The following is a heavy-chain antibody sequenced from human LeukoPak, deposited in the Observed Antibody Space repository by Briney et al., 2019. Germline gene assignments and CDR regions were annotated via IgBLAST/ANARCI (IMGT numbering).Heavy chain of an antibody. V-gene: IGHV4-34*01. CDR1: GGSFSGYY. J-gene: IGHJ5*02. Sequence: SETLSLTCAVYGGSFSGYYWSWIRQPPGKGLEWIGEINHSGGTNYNPSLKSRVTISVDTSKNQFSLKLSSVTAADTAVYYCARGKLFGIVVVPAATSWFDPWGQGTLVTVSS. CDR3: ARGKLFGIVVVPAATSWFDP. CDR2: INHSGGT. D-gene: IGHD2-2*01.